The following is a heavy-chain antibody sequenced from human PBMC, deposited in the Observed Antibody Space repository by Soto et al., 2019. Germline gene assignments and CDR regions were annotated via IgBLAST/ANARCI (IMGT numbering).Heavy chain of an antibody. CDR2: ISSGSSYI. D-gene: IGHD3-10*01. V-gene: IGHV3-21*01. J-gene: IGHJ5*01. Sequence: GGSLRLSCAASGFTFSTYTMNWVRQAPGKGLEWISSISSGSSYIHYAGSVKGRFTISRDNAKNSLFLQMNSLRADDTAVYYCARDILSGGAYPDSWGQGTKVTVSS. CDR3: ARDILSGGAYPDS. CDR1: GFTFSTYT.